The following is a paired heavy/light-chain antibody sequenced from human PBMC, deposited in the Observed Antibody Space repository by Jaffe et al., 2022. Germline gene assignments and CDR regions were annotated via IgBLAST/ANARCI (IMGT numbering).Heavy chain of an antibody. CDR2: IWHSGTA. J-gene: IGHJ6*03. CDR1: GYSISSGDY. CDR3: ARRLYGGDIDV. V-gene: IGHV4-38-2*01. Sequence: QVQLQESGPGLVKPSETLSLNCDVSGYSISSGDYCDWIRQPPGKGLEWIGTIWHSGTAYSNPSLKGRVTISMDTSKNQFSLKVRSVTAADTAVYYCARRLYGGDIDVWGKGTTVIVSS. D-gene: IGHD3-3*01.
Light chain of an antibody. CDR2: DAS. J-gene: IGKJ4*01. Sequence: DIQMTQSPSSLSASVGDRLTITCRASQDINNYLAWFQQKPGKAPKSLIYDASTLQSGVPSRFSGSGSGTDFTLTINSLQPEDFATYYCQQSKSYPLTFGGGTKVEIK. V-gene: IGKV1-16*01. CDR3: QQSKSYPLT. CDR1: QDINNY.